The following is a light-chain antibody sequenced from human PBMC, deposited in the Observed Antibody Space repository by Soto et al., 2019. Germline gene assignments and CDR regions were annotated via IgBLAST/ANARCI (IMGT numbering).Light chain of an antibody. CDR1: QGISSH. Sequence: ALRMTQSPSSFSASTGDRVTITCRASQGISSHLAWYQVKPGKAPRLLIYTASYLESGVPSTFSGSGSGTDFTITITSMQAEDFAVYCCQQYFNYPLTVGGGTKVEIK. V-gene: IGKV1-8*01. J-gene: IGKJ4*02. CDR3: QQYFNYPLT. CDR2: TAS.